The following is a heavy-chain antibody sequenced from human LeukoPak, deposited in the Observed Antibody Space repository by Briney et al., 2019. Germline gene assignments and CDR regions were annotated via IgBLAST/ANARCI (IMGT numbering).Heavy chain of an antibody. CDR3: ARGAYSFDY. CDR2: IYYTGST. CDR1: GGSIRSYY. J-gene: IGHJ4*02. V-gene: IGHV4-59*08. Sequence: KPSETLSLTCTVSGGSIRSYYWSWIRQPPGKGLEWIAYIYYTGSTDYNPSLKSRVTISVDTSKNQFSLKLSSVTAADTAVYYCARGAYSFDYWGQGTLVTVSS.